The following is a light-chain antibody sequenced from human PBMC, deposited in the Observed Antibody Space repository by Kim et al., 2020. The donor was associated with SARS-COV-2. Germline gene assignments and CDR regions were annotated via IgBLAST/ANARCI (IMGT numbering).Light chain of an antibody. J-gene: IGKJ2*01. Sequence: DIQMTQSPSTLSASIGDRVTITCRASQSISSWLAWYQQKPGKAPKLLISKASTLEGGVPSRFSGSGSGTEFTLTISSLQPDDFATYYCQQYTTYAPYTFGQGTKLEI. CDR3: QQYTTYAPYT. V-gene: IGKV1-5*03. CDR1: QSISSW. CDR2: KAS.